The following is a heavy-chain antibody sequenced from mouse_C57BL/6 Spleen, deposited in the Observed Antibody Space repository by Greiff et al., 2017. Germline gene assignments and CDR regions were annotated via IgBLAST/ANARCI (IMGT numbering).Heavy chain of an antibody. CDR1: GYTFTSYW. J-gene: IGHJ4*01. V-gene: IGHV1-64*01. CDR2: IDPNSGST. Sequence: VQLQQPGAELVKPGASVKLSCKASGYTFTSYWMHWVKQRPGQGLEWIGMIDPNSGSTNYNEKFKSKATLTVDKSSSTAYMQLSSLTCEDAAVYSCARKVYDDDEYYAMDDWGQGTTVTVAS. CDR3: ARKVYDDDEYYAMDD. D-gene: IGHD2-4*01.